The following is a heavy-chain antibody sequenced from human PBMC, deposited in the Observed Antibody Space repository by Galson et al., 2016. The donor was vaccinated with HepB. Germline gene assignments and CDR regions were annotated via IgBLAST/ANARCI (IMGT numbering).Heavy chain of an antibody. CDR3: ARLPYGSNWSPLYYFDY. V-gene: IGHV4-39*01. CDR2: IYYSGYT. D-gene: IGHD6-13*01. J-gene: IGHJ4*02. CDR1: GGSIRSTTYY. Sequence: ETLSLTCTVSGGSIRSTTYYWGWIRQPPGKGLEWIGNIYYSGYTKHTPSPKSRVTISVDTSKSQFSLNLGSVTPADTAVYYCARLPYGSNWSPLYYFDYWGQGSLVTVSS.